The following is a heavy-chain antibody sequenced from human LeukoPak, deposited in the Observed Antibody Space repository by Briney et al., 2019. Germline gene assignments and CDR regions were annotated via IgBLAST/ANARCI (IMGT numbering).Heavy chain of an antibody. Sequence: PSETLSLTCTVSGGSISSSSYFWAWIRQPPGKGLEWIGSIYYSGSTYYNPSLNSRVTISVDTSKNQFSLKLSSVTAADTAVYYCASFYCSGGSCYQYYYYYYMDVWGKGTTVTISS. V-gene: IGHV4-39*01. J-gene: IGHJ6*03. D-gene: IGHD2-15*01. CDR1: GGSISSSSYF. CDR3: ASFYCSGGSCYQYYYYYYMDV. CDR2: IYYSGST.